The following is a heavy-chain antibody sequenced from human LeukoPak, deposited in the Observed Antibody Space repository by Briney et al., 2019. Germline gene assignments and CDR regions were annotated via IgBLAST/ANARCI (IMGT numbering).Heavy chain of an antibody. CDR1: GFTVRSNY. D-gene: IGHD5-24*01. Sequence: HPGGSLRLSCAASGFTVRSNYMSWVRQAPGKGLEWVSVISSGGSTYCADSVKGRFTISRDRSKNTLYLQMKSLRAEDTALYDCSRDRMGTKSFDYWGQGTLVTVSP. CDR2: ISSGGST. V-gene: IGHV3-66*01. CDR3: SRDRMGTKSFDY. J-gene: IGHJ4*02.